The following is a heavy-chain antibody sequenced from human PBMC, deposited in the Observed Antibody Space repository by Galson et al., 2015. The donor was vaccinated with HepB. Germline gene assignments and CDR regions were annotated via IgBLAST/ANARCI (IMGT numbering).Heavy chain of an antibody. V-gene: IGHV3-48*01. J-gene: IGHJ6*02. Sequence: SLRLSCAASGFTFSSYSMNWVRQAPGKGLEWVSYISSSSSTIYYADSVKGRFTISGDNAKNSLYLQMNSLRAEDTAVYYCARVGDGSSFPGGYYGMDVWGQGTTVTVSS. D-gene: IGHD6-6*01. CDR3: ARVGDGSSFPGGYYGMDV. CDR2: ISSSSSTI. CDR1: GFTFSSYS.